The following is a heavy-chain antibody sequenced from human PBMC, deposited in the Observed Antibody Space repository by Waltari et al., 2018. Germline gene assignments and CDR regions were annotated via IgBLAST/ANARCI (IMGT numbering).Heavy chain of an antibody. CDR3: AKEVVVPAYYFDY. CDR2: ISYDGSNK. Sequence: QVQLVGSGGGVVQPGRSLRLSCAASGFTFSSYGMHWVRQAPGKGLEWVAVISYDGSNKYYADSVKGRFTISRDNSKNTLYLQMNSLRAEDTAVYYCAKEVVVPAYYFDYWGQGTLVTVSS. D-gene: IGHD2-2*01. J-gene: IGHJ4*02. V-gene: IGHV3-30*18. CDR1: GFTFSSYG.